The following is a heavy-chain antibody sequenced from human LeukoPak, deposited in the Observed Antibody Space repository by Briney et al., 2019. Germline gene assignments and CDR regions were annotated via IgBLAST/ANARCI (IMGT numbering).Heavy chain of an antibody. J-gene: IGHJ4*02. CDR3: ARFWSGYLPDY. Sequence: ASVKVSCKPSGYSFTTYGIGWVRQAPGQGLEWMGLISTDNGDINYAPNFQGRVAMTTDTSTSIAYMELRSLRSDDTAVYYCARFWSGYLPDYWGQGTLVTVSS. V-gene: IGHV1-18*01. D-gene: IGHD3-3*01. CDR1: GYSFTTYG. CDR2: ISTDNGDI.